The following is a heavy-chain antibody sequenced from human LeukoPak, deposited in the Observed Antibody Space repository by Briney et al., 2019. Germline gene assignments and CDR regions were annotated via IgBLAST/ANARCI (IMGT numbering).Heavy chain of an antibody. Sequence: PGGSLRLSWAASGFPLMSNYMSGGRQGPGKGLEWVSVIYSGGSTYYADSVKGRFTISRDNSKNTLYLQMNSLKAEDTAVYYCARDGTKYSSGYWGQGTLVTVSS. D-gene: IGHD6-19*01. CDR1: GFPLMSNY. V-gene: IGHV3-53*01. CDR3: ARDGTKYSSGY. J-gene: IGHJ4*02. CDR2: IYSGGST.